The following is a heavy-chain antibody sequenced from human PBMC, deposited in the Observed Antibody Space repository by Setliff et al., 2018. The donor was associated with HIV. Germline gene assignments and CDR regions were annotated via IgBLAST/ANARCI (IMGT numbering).Heavy chain of an antibody. CDR3: ARLGDSGYDFRGYFDY. Sequence: KPSETLSLTCTVSGGSASDTSYYWGWIRQPPGKGLEWLANVYYSRVNYYNPSLNSRVTISVDTSRNQFSLKLTSVTAADTALYFCARLGDSGYDFRGYFDYWGQGKLVTVSS. D-gene: IGHD5-12*01. J-gene: IGHJ4*02. V-gene: IGHV4-39*01. CDR2: VYYSRVN. CDR1: GGSASDTSYY.